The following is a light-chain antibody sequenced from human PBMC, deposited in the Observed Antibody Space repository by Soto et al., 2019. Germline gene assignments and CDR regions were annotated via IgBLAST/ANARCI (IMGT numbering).Light chain of an antibody. J-gene: IGKJ1*01. V-gene: IGKV3-20*01. Sequence: EIVMTQSPATLSVSPGERATLSCRASQSVNRNLAWYQQKPGQAPRLLIYGASSRATGIPDRFSGSGSGTDFTLTISRLEPEDFAMYYCQQCGGSPTFGQGTKVDIK. CDR2: GAS. CDR1: QSVNRN. CDR3: QQCGGSPT.